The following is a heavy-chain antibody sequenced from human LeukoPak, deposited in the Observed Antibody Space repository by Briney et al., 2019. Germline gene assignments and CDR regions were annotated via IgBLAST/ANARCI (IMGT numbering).Heavy chain of an antibody. V-gene: IGHV1-46*01. J-gene: IGHJ4*02. CDR3: ARARIVVVPAAPESY. CDR1: GYTFTSYY. Sequence: ASVKVSCTASGYTFTSYYMHWVRQGPGQGLEWMGIINPSGGSTSYAQKFQGRVTMTRDTSTSTVYMELSSLRSEDTAVYYCARARIVVVPAAPESYWGQGTLVTVSS. D-gene: IGHD2-2*01. CDR2: INPSGGST.